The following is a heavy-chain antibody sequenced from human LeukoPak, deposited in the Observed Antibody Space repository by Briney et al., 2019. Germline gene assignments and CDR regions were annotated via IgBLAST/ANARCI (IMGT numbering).Heavy chain of an antibody. CDR1: GFTVSSNY. CDR3: AKDRVVDRYNGLDV. CDR2: ISDSAGTT. Sequence: PGGSLRLSCAASGFTVSSNYMSWVRQAPGKGLEWVSAISDSAGTTNYADSVKGRFSISRDNSKNTVYLQMNSLRAEDTAVYYCAKDRVVDRYNGLDVWGRGTTVTVSS. D-gene: IGHD2-15*01. V-gene: IGHV3-23*01. J-gene: IGHJ6*02.